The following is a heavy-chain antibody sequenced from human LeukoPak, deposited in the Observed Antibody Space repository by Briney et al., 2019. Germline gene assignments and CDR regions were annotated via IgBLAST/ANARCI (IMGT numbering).Heavy chain of an antibody. Sequence: GGSLRLSCAASGFTFSTYGMTWVRQAPGKGLEWVSLISRGGDVTYYADSVKGRFTISRDSSKNTLYLQMHSLRAEYTAVYYCAARPGEVAVPYDYWGQGTLVTVSS. CDR3: AARPGEVAVPYDY. D-gene: IGHD2-15*01. CDR1: GFTFSTYG. CDR2: ISRGGDVT. J-gene: IGHJ4*02. V-gene: IGHV3-23*01.